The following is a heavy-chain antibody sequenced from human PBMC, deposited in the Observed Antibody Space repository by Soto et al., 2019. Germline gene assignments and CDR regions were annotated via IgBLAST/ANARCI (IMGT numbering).Heavy chain of an antibody. D-gene: IGHD2-15*01. V-gene: IGHV4-30-4*01. Sequence: SETLSLTCTVSGGSISSGDYYWSWIRQPPGKGLEWIGYIYYSGSTYYNPSLKSRVTISVDTSKNQFSLKLSSVTAADTAVYYCARALGCSGGSCYSVWFDPWGQATLVTVSS. CDR2: IYYSGST. CDR3: ARALGCSGGSCYSVWFDP. J-gene: IGHJ5*02. CDR1: GGSISSGDYY.